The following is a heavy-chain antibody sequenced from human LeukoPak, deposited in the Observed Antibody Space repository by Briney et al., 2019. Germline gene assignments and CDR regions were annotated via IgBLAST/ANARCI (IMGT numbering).Heavy chain of an antibody. CDR3: ARDESDGGVPVDY. D-gene: IGHD3-16*01. CDR1: GFTFSSYA. Sequence: QPGGSLRLSCAASGFTFSSYAMHWVRQAPGKGLEWEAVISYDGSNKYYADSVKGRFTISRDNSKNTLYLQMNSLRAEDTAVYYCARDESDGGVPVDYWGQGTLVTVSS. CDR2: ISYDGSNK. V-gene: IGHV3-30-3*01. J-gene: IGHJ4*02.